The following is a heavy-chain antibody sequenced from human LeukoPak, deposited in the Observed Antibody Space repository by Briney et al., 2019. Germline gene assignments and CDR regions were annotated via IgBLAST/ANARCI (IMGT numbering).Heavy chain of an antibody. CDR2: ISGSGGNT. CDR1: GFTFSSYS. Sequence: TGGSLRLSCATSGFTFSSYSMSWVRQAPGKGLEWVSVISGSGGNTYYADSVKGRLIISRDNFNNTLYLQLNSLRAEDTAIYYCAKAMCSGGSCYCHLDYWGQGTLVTVSS. CDR3: AKAMCSGGSCYCHLDY. V-gene: IGHV3-23*01. D-gene: IGHD2-15*01. J-gene: IGHJ4*02.